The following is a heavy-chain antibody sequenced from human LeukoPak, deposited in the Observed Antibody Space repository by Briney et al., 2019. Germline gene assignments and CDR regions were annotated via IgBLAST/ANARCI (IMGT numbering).Heavy chain of an antibody. CDR1: GYTFTSYD. CDR2: MNPNSGNT. CDR3: ARTSRGSCSGGSCYSYYEAFDY. V-gene: IGHV1-8*03. J-gene: IGHJ4*02. Sequence: ASVKVSCKASGYTFTSYDINWVRQATGQGLEWMGWMNPNSGNTGYAQKFQGRVTITRNTSISTAYMELSSLRSEDTAVYYCARTSRGSCSGGSCYSYYEAFDYWGQGTLVTVSS. D-gene: IGHD2-15*01.